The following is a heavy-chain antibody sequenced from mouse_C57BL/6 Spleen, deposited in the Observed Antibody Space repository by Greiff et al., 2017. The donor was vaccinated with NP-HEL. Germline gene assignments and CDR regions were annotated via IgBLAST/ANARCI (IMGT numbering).Heavy chain of an antibody. CDR2: IWSGGST. D-gene: IGHD2-4*01. Sequence: VQLQQSGPGLVQPSQSLSITCTVSGFSLTSYGVHWVRQSPGKGLEWLGVIWSGGSTDYNAAFMSRLSITKDNSKSQVFFKMNSLQADATAIYSCAKNDDYDGGFAYWGQGTLVTVSA. J-gene: IGHJ3*01. V-gene: IGHV2-5*01. CDR1: GFSLTSYG. CDR3: AKNDDYDGGFAY.